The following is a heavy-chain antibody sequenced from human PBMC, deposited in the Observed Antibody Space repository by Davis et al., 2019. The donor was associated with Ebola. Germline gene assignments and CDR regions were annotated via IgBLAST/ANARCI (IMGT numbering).Heavy chain of an antibody. CDR3: ARLVLLWFGVDY. Sequence: PSETLSLTCTVSGGSISSNTYYWGWIRQPPGKGLEWIGSISYSGTTQYNPSLKSRVTISVDTSKNQVSLKLSSVTAADTAVYYCARLVLLWFGVDYWGQGTLVTVSS. J-gene: IGHJ4*02. D-gene: IGHD3-10*01. V-gene: IGHV4-39*01. CDR2: ISYSGTT. CDR1: GGSISSNTYY.